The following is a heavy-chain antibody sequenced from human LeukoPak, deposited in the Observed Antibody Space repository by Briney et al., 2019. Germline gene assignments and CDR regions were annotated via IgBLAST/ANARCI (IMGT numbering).Heavy chain of an antibody. CDR2: IYHSGST. V-gene: IGHV4-31*03. D-gene: IGHD1-26*01. CDR1: GRSITRGGYY. J-gene: IGHJ6*03. Sequence: SETLSLTCTLSGRSITRGGYYWSWIRQHPGEGLELIGHIYHSGSTYYNPSFKSRVTISVDTSKNQFSLNLTSVSAADTAVYYCARVPMGASNYYYMDVWGKGTTVTVSS. CDR3: ARVPMGASNYYYMDV.